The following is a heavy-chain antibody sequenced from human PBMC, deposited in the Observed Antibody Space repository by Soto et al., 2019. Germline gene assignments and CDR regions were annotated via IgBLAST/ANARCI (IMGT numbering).Heavy chain of an antibody. CDR2: MNPHSGET. CDR1: GYSFTSLH. V-gene: IGHV1-8*01. CDR3: ARGSPGPVDH. D-gene: IGHD3-10*01. J-gene: IGHJ4*02. Sequence: QVQLVQSGAEVRRPGASVKVSCKASGYSFTSLHFNWVRQATGQGLEWIGWMNPHSGETGYAQRCQGRVTMTRDISLSTAYMELRSLTSPDTAVYFCARGSPGPVDHWGQGTLVTVSS.